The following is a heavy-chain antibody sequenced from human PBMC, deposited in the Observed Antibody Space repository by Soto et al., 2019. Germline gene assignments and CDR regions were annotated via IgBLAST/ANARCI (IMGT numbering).Heavy chain of an antibody. D-gene: IGHD4-4*01. J-gene: IGHJ6*03. V-gene: IGHV1-18*01. Sequence: GXSVKVSFKASGYTFRSYGISLGRQAPGQGPEWMGWISGYNGNTHYPQKFQGKVTMTTDTSTSTAYMELRSLGSDDTAVYYCAKADSNYAGRFSYYYMDVWGNGTLVTSP. CDR3: AKADSNYAGRFSYYYMDV. CDR2: ISGYNGNT. CDR1: GYTFRSYG.